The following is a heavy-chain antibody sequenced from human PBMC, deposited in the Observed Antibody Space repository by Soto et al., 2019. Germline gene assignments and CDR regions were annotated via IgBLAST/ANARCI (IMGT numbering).Heavy chain of an antibody. CDR2: IYSGGST. J-gene: IGHJ6*02. CDR1: GFTVSSNY. Sequence: EVQLVESGGGLIQPGGSLRLSCAASGFTVSSNYMSWVRQAPGKGLEWVSVIYSGGSTYYADSVKGRFTISRDNSKNTLYIQMNSLRAEDTAVYYCAREGNWNYLGYYYCYGMDVWGQGTTVTVSS. D-gene: IGHD1-7*01. CDR3: AREGNWNYLGYYYCYGMDV. V-gene: IGHV3-53*01.